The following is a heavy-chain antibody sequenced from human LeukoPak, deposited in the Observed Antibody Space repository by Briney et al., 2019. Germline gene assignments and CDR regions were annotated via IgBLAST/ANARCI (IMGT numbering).Heavy chain of an antibody. J-gene: IGHJ4*02. V-gene: IGHV4-4*07. CDR3: ARDFSGITMVRGVILPFDY. D-gene: IGHD3-10*01. CDR1: GGSFSSYY. Sequence: SETLSLTCTVSGGSFSSYYWSSIRQPAGKGLEWIGRIYTSGSTNYNPSLKSRVTMSVDTSKNQFSLKLSSVTAADTAVYYCARDFSGITMVRGVILPFDYWGQGTLVTVSS. CDR2: IYTSGST.